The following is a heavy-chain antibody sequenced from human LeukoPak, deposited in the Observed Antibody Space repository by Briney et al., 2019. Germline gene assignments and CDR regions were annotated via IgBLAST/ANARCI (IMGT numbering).Heavy chain of an antibody. CDR2: INPDSGDT. CDR3: ARDPSTVTTRHLDY. CDR1: GYTFTGYY. Sequence: ASVKVSCKASGYTFTGYYMHWVRQAPGQRLEWMGWINPDSGDTNYAQTSQGRVTVTRDTFIKTVYLELSRLRSDDTAVYYCARDPSTVTTRHLDYWGQGTLVTVSS. D-gene: IGHD4-17*01. J-gene: IGHJ4*02. V-gene: IGHV1-2*02.